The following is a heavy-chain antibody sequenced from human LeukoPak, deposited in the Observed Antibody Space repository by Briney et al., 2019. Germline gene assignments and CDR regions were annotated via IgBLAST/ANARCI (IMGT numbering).Heavy chain of an antibody. J-gene: IGHJ4*02. CDR1: GFTISDFC. V-gene: IGHV3-7*01. D-gene: IGHD6-19*01. Sequence: GGSLRLSCAASGFTISDFCMNWVRQAPGKGLEWVASIKQDGSEKYYVDSVKGRFSIPRDNAKNSLHLQMNSLRAEDTAVYYCARDHTVDGLVFDYWGQGILVTVSS. CDR3: ARDHTVDGLVFDY. CDR2: IKQDGSEK.